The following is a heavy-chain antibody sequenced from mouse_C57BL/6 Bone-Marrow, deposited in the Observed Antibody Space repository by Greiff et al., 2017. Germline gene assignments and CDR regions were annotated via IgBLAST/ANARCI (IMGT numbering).Heavy chain of an antibody. CDR1: GYTFPSYT. D-gene: IGHD2-3*01. CDR3: ARSGYFHYYAMDY. V-gene: IGHV1-4*01. J-gene: IGHJ4*01. Sequence: QVQLKQSGAELARPGASVKMSCKASGYTFPSYTMHWVNQRPGQGLTWIGYINPSSGYTKYNQKFKDKATLTADKSTSTAYMQLHSLTSEDSAVYLCARSGYFHYYAMDYWGQGTSVTGSS. CDR2: INPSSGYT.